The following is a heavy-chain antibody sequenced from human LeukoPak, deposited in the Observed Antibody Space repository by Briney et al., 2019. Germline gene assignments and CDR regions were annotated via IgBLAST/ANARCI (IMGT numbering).Heavy chain of an antibody. J-gene: IGHJ5*01. CDR1: GGSFSGYY. V-gene: IGHV4-59*01. D-gene: IGHD6-19*01. CDR2: IYYSGST. CDR3: ARNSGWFDY. Sequence: SETLSLTCAVYGGSFSGYYWSWIRQPPGKGLEWIGYIYYSGSTNYNPSLKSRVTISVDTSKNQFSLKLSSVTAADTAVYYCARNSGWFDYWGQGTLVTVSS.